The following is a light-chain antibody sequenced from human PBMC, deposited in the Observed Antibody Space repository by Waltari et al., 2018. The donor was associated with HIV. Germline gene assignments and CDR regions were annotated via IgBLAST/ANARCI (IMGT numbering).Light chain of an antibody. CDR3: AAWDDRLNGYV. CDR1: ISNIGSLT. V-gene: IGLV1-44*01. Sequence: QSVLTQPPSASGTSGQRVTISCSGSISNIGSLTVHWYQQLPGTAPKLLIYSNNQRPSGVPDRLSGSKSGTSASLAISGLQSEDEADYYCAAWDDRLNGYVFGTGTKVTVL. CDR2: SNN. J-gene: IGLJ1*01.